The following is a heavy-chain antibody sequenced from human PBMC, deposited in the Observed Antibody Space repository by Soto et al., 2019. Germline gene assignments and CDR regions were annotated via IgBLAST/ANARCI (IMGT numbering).Heavy chain of an antibody. CDR2: ITGSGGST. CDR1: GFTFSSYA. D-gene: IGHD3-10*01. J-gene: IGHJ6*03. V-gene: IGHV3-23*01. CDR3: ARGNGSGSYYKTRLRHYYYMDV. Sequence: PGGSLRLSCAASGFTFSSYAMSWVRQAPGKGLDWVSTITGSGGSTFYADSVMGRFTISRDNSKNALYMQMNSLRAEDTAVYYCARGNGSGSYYKTRLRHYYYMDVWGKGTTVTVSS.